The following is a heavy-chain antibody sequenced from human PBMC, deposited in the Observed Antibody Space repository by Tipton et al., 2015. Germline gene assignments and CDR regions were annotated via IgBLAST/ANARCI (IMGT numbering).Heavy chain of an antibody. CDR2: IGDRGGRT. CDR1: GLTLNTYA. V-gene: IGHV3-23*01. CDR3: AKAPVEYGHYVSGWDH. Sequence: SLRLSCAASGLTLNTYALSWVRQVPGKGLQWVSGIGDRGGRTDYADSMKGRFTISRDNSKSTLYLQVNSLRAEDTAVYYCAKAPVEYGHYVSGWDHWGQGTLVTVST. J-gene: IGHJ4*02. D-gene: IGHD4-17*01.